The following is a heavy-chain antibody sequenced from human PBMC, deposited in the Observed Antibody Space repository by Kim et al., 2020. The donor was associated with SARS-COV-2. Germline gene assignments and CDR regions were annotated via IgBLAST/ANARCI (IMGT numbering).Heavy chain of an antibody. D-gene: IGHD2-21*01. CDR2: IWYDGGDR. CDR1: GFTFSNYA. Sequence: GGSLRLSCVASGFTFSNYAMHWVRQAPGKGLEWVADIWYDGGDRYYDDSVPGRFTITRANSKTTLSLQLNRLSVKDTAAYYCFCRTSRSLLFYYWGQVT. CDR3: FCRTSRSLLFYY. J-gene: IGHJ4*03. V-gene: IGHV3-33*01.